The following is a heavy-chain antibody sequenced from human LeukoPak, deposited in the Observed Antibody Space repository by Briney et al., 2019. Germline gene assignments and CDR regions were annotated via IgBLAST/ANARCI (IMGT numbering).Heavy chain of an antibody. CDR1: GYTFTGYY. J-gene: IGHJ5*02. Sequence: ASVTVSCKASGYTFTGYYMHWVRQAPGQGIEWMGWIKPNNGGTNYAQKFQGRVTMTRDTSISTAYMELSRLRSDDTAVYYCARARGDIVVVPAAIWFDPWGQGTLVTVSS. V-gene: IGHV1-2*02. CDR3: ARARGDIVVVPAAIWFDP. D-gene: IGHD2-2*01. CDR2: IKPNNGGT.